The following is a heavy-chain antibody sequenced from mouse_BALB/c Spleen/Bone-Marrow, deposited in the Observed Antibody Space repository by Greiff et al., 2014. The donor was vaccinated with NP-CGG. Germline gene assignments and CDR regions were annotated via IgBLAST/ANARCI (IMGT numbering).Heavy chain of an antibody. CDR1: GYTFTDYN. V-gene: IGHV1S29*02. Sequence: VQLQQSGPELVKPGASVKISCKASGYTFTDYNTHWVKLSHGKSLEWIGYIFPYNGGADYDQKFRSRATLTVDTSSTTAYMELRSMTSEDSAVDDCSRAANYDPHFDYWGQGTTLTVSS. J-gene: IGHJ2*01. CDR3: SRAANYDPHFDY. CDR2: IFPYNGGA. D-gene: IGHD2-4*01.